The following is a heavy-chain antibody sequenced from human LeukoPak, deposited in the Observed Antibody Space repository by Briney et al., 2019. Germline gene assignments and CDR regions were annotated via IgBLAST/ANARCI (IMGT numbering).Heavy chain of an antibody. D-gene: IGHD5-12*01. CDR3: ARVSGGYVEALDY. CDR2: IYYSGST. Sequence: SETLSLTCTVSGGSISSSSYYWGWIRQPPGKGLEWIGSIYYSGSTNYNPSLKSRVTISVDTSKNQFSLKLSSVTAADTAVYYCARVSGGYVEALDYWGQGTLVTVSS. V-gene: IGHV4-39*07. CDR1: GGSISSSSYY. J-gene: IGHJ4*02.